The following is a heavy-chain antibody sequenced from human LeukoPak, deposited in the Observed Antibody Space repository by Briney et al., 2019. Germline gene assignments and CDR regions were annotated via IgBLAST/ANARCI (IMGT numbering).Heavy chain of an antibody. Sequence: GGSLRLSCAASGFTFSDYWIHWVRQAPGKGLVWVSLIHSDGGTTNYADSVKGRFTMSRDNAKNMVYLQMNSLRVEDTAVYYCARDQWLVPGDYWGQGTLVTVSS. CDR3: ARDQWLVPGDY. J-gene: IGHJ4*02. CDR2: IHSDGGTT. V-gene: IGHV3-74*01. D-gene: IGHD6-19*01. CDR1: GFTFSDYW.